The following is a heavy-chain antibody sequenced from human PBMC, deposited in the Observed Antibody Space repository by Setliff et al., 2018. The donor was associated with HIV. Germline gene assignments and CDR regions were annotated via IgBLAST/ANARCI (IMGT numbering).Heavy chain of an antibody. D-gene: IGHD6-13*01. CDR2: IYTSGST. CDR1: GGSISSYY. CDR3: ARRRGGRGTRPAAVFDY. V-gene: IGHV4-4*07. J-gene: IGHJ4*02. Sequence: SETLSLTCTVSGGSISSYYWSWIRQPAGKGLEWIGRIYTSGSTNYNPSLESRVTMSVDTSKNQFSLKLSSVTAADTAVYYCARRRGGRGTRPAAVFDYWGQGTLVTVSS.